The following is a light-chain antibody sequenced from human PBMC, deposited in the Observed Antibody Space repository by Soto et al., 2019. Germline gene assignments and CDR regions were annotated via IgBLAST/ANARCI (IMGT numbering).Light chain of an antibody. CDR1: QSISTW. J-gene: IGKJ1*01. V-gene: IGKV1-5*01. CDR2: DAS. CDR3: QQSNSYSWT. Sequence: DIQMTQSPSTLSASVGDRVTITCRASQSISTWLAWYQQKPGKAPKVLIYDASRLESGVPSRFSGSGSGTDLTLTISSLQPADFATYYCQQSNSYSWTFGQGTKV.